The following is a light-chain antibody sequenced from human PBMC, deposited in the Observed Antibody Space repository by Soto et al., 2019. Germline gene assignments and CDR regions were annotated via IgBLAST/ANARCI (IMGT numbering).Light chain of an antibody. CDR2: EVS. V-gene: IGLV2-23*02. Sequence: QSALTQPASVSGSPGQSITISCTRTSSDVGSYNLVSWYQQHPGKVPKLMIYEVSKRPSGVSNRFSASKSGNTASLTISGLQAEDEADYYCCSYAGSSTYVVFGGGTKVTVL. J-gene: IGLJ2*01. CDR3: CSYAGSSTYVV. CDR1: SSDVGSYNL.